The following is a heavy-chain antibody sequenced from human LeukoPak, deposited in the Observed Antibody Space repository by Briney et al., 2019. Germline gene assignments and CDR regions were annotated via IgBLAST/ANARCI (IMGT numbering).Heavy chain of an antibody. J-gene: IGHJ4*01. Sequence: GGSLRLSCAASGFTFSNSAMSWVRQAPREGLEWVSTLSGSGITTYYADSVKGRFTISRDNSKNTLYLQMNTLRAEDSALYYCAKGIYSSGWSYFDYWGHGTLVTVSS. D-gene: IGHD6-19*01. CDR1: GFTFSNSA. CDR3: AKGIYSSGWSYFDY. V-gene: IGHV3-23*01. CDR2: LSGSGITT.